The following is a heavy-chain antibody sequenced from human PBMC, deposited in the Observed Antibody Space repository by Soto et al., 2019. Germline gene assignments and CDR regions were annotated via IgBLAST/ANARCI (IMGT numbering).Heavy chain of an antibody. CDR2: INPSGGST. V-gene: IGHV1-46*01. D-gene: IGHD6-19*01. J-gene: IGHJ4*02. Sequence: ASVKVSCKASGYTFTGYYMHWVRQAPGQGLEWMGMINPSGGSTSCAQRFQGRVTMTRDTSTSTVYMDLSSLISEDTAVYYCAIPAVAGSLSYFDYWGQGTLVTVSS. CDR1: GYTFTGYY. CDR3: AIPAVAGSLSYFDY.